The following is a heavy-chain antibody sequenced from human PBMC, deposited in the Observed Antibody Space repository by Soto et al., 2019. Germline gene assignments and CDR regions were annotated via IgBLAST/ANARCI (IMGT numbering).Heavy chain of an antibody. CDR1: GYSFTSYW. D-gene: IGHD3-10*01. Sequence: GESLKISCKGPGYSFTSYWIGWVRQMPGKGLEWMGIIYPGDSDTRYSPSFQGQVTISADKSISTAYLQWSSLKASDTAMYYCASGSSYYYYGMDVWGQGTTVTVSS. CDR3: ASGSSYYYYGMDV. CDR2: IYPGDSDT. V-gene: IGHV5-51*01. J-gene: IGHJ6*02.